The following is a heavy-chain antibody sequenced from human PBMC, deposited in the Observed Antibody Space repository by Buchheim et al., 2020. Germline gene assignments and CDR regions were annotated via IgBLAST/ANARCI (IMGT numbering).Heavy chain of an antibody. CDR2: MSYDGGST. D-gene: IGHD5-18*01. CDR3: ARDKDDTAMVEFDY. Sequence: QVQLVESGGDVVQPGRSLRLSCAASQFTFSSHAMHWVRQAPAKGLEWVAVMSYDGGSTMYADSVKGRFTISRDNAKNSLYLQMNSLRAEDTAVYYCARDKDDTAMVEFDYWGQGTL. V-gene: IGHV3-30-3*01. J-gene: IGHJ4*02. CDR1: QFTFSSHA.